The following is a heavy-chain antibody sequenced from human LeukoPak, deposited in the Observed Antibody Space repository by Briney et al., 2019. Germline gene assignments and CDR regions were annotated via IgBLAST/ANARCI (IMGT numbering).Heavy chain of an antibody. CDR1: GFTVSSNY. V-gene: IGHV3-66*01. Sequence: GGSLRLSCAASGFTVSSNYMSWVRQAPGKGLEWVSGIYTGGDTYYADSVKDRFTISRDNSKNTLYLQMNSLRAEDTAVYYCAKDQYCTSTSCYVGYWGQGTLVTVSS. D-gene: IGHD2-2*01. CDR3: AKDQYCTSTSCYVGY. J-gene: IGHJ4*02. CDR2: IYTGGDT.